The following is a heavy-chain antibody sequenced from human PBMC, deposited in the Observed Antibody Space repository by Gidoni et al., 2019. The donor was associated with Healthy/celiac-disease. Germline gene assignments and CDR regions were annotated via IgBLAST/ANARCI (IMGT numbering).Heavy chain of an antibody. CDR2: ISGSGGST. CDR3: AKDLYGSGSPDY. V-gene: IGHV3-23*01. D-gene: IGHD3-10*01. J-gene: IGHJ4*02. Sequence: EVPLLDSGGGLVQPGGSLRLSCAASALPFSSYAMSWVSQAQGRGLEWVSAISGSGGSTYYADYVKGRFTISRDNSKNTLYLQMNSLRAEDTAVYYCAKDLYGSGSPDYWGQGTLVTVSS. CDR1: ALPFSSYA.